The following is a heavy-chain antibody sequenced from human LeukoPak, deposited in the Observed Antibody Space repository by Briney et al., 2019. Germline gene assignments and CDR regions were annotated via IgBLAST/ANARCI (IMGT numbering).Heavy chain of an antibody. CDR1: GYTFTSYD. Sequence: ASVKVSCKASGYTFTSYDINWVRQATGQGLEWMGWMNPNSGNTGYAQKFQGRVTMTRNTSISTAYMELSSLRSEDMAVYYCALSGYYYSGFDYWGQGTLVTVSS. CDR2: MNPNSGNT. J-gene: IGHJ4*02. CDR3: ALSGYYYSGFDY. V-gene: IGHV1-8*01. D-gene: IGHD3-22*01.